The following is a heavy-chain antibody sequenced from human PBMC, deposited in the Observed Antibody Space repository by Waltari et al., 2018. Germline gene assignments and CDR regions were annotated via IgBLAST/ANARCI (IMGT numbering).Heavy chain of an antibody. J-gene: IGHJ6*02. Sequence: QLQQWGAGLLQSSETLSLTCAVYGGSFSGYYWDWVRQPPGKGLEWIGEINHAGYTNHNPSLRSRVTMSADTSKSQFSLKLNSVTAADTAVYYCVRLEDCTGPGGHCYSGDPFALDVWGQGTTVTVSS. CDR3: VRLEDCTGPGGHCYSGDPFALDV. V-gene: IGHV4-34*02. D-gene: IGHD2-15*01. CDR2: INHAGYT. CDR1: GGSFSGYY.